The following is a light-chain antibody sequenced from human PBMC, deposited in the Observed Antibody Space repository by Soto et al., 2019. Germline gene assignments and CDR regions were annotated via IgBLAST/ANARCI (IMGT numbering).Light chain of an antibody. CDR3: QQADSFPRT. CDR2: AAS. Sequence: DIRMTQSPSSVSASVGDRVTITCRASQAISTWLAWYQQKPGKAPKLLIYAASSLQSGVPSRLSGSGSGTDFTLTISRLQPEDFATYYCQQADSFPRTFGQGTKVEVK. CDR1: QAISTW. J-gene: IGKJ1*01. V-gene: IGKV1-12*01.